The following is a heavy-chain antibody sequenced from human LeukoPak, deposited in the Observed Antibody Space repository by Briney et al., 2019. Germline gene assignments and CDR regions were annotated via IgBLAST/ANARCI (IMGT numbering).Heavy chain of an antibody. CDR1: GGSFSGYY. D-gene: IGHD5-12*01. V-gene: IGHV4-34*01. CDR3: ARGNIVATPYYFDY. Sequence: PSETLSLTCAVYGGSFSGYYWSWIRQPPGKGLERIGEINHSGSTNYNPSLKSRVTISVDTSENQFSLKLSSVTAADTAVYYCARGNIVATPYYFDYWGQGTLVTVSS. J-gene: IGHJ4*02. CDR2: INHSGST.